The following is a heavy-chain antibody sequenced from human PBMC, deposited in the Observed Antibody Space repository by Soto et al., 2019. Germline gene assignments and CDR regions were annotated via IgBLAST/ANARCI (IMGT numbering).Heavy chain of an antibody. J-gene: IGHJ4*02. CDR2: ISSSGSTI. CDR1: GLTFSSYA. V-gene: IGHV3-48*03. CDR3: ANGYSYGPSNY. Sequence: EVQLLESGGGLVQPGGSLRLSCAASGLTFSSYAMNWVRQAPGKGLEWVSYISSSGSTIYYADSVKGRFTISRDNAKNSLYLQMNSLRAEDTAVYYCANGYSYGPSNYWGQGTLVTVSS. D-gene: IGHD5-18*01.